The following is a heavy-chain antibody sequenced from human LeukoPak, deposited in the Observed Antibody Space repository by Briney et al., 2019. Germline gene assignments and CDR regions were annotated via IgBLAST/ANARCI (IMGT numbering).Heavy chain of an antibody. CDR3: ATVFPMYYYGSGSSEALDY. CDR1: SLTFNSYA. V-gene: IGHV3-21*03. J-gene: IGHJ4*02. CDR2: ISSSSSYI. Sequence: GWSLRLSCVVSSLTFNSYAIHWVRQAPGKGLEWVSSISSSSSYIYYADSVKGRFTISRDNAKNSLYLQMNSRKTEDSALYYCATVFPMYYYGSGSSEALDYWGQGTLVTVSS. D-gene: IGHD3-10*01.